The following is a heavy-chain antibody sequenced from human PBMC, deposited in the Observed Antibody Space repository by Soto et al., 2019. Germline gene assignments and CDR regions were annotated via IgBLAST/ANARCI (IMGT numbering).Heavy chain of an antibody. Sequence: QVQVVQSEGQVKQPGASVKVSCKASGYTFTNYGFCWVRQVPGQGLEWMGYISPSSGYTTYAPNLQERVIITTGRSTTTVYMELRSLTSDATAVYYCASEMWTRSGPQNFFDYWGQGARVTVSS. CDR3: ASEMWTRSGPQNFFDY. J-gene: IGHJ4*02. CDR1: GYTFTNYG. V-gene: IGHV1-18*01. D-gene: IGHD6-25*01. CDR2: ISPSSGYT.